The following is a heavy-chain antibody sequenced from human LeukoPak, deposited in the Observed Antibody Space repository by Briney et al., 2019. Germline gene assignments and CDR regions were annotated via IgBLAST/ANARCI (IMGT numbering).Heavy chain of an antibody. D-gene: IGHD5-24*01. J-gene: IGHJ4*02. V-gene: IGHV1-2*02. CDR2: INPNSGGT. Sequence: ASVKVSCKASGYTFTGYYMHWVRQAPGQGLEWMGWINPNSGGTNYAQKFQGRVTMTRDTSTSTVYMELSSLRSEGTAVYYCARDLRLQRVATKRGSGYFDYWGQGTLVTVSS. CDR3: ARDLRLQRVATKRGSGYFDY. CDR1: GYTFTGYY.